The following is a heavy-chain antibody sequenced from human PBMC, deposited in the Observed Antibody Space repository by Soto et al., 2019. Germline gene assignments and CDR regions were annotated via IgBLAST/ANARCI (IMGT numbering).Heavy chain of an antibody. J-gene: IGHJ4*02. CDR1: GGSFSANY. D-gene: IGHD3-3*01. V-gene: IGHV4-34*01. CDR2: INHAGST. CDR3: ATGGLFSV. Sequence: PSETLSLTCGIYGGSFSANYWSWIRQSPGKGLEWLGEINHAGSTDYNPSLKSRVTISADTSKNQFSLNLTSVTAADTAVYYCATGGLFSVWGQGPPVTV.